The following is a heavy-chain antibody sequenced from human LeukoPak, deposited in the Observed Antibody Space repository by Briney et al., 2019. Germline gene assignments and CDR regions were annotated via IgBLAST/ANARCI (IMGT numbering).Heavy chain of an antibody. CDR2: IYHSGST. J-gene: IGHJ5*02. CDR3: ARSPPGIAAAGTLGSFDP. D-gene: IGHD6-13*01. CDR1: GYSISSGYY. V-gene: IGHV4-38-2*01. Sequence: SETLSFTCAVSGYSISSGYYWGWIRQPPGKGLEWIGSIYHSGSTYYNPSLKSRVTISVDTSKNQFSLKLSSVTAADTAVYYCARSPPGIAAAGTLGSFDPWGQGTLVTVSS.